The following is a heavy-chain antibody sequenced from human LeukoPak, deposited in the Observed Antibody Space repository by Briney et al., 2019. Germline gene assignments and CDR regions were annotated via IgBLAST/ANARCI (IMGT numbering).Heavy chain of an antibody. J-gene: IGHJ6*02. CDR1: GYTFTYHY. D-gene: IGHD3-16*01. V-gene: IGHV1-2*02. CDR2: IYPNSRCS. CDR3: ASMEVLGLADQYYYNGGDV. Sequence: ASARDSCKASGYTFTYHYMHRVRQAPGQRPEWMGWIYPNSRCSNYAQKFQGRVTIPRDTSISTAYMELSRLRSDDTAVYYCASMEVLGLADQYYYNGGDVWGQGTRVSVSS.